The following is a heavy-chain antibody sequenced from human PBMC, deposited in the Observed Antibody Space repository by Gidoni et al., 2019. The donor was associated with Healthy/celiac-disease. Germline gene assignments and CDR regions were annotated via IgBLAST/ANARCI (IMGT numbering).Heavy chain of an antibody. CDR2: IYYSGST. J-gene: IGHJ6*02. CDR3: ASTPWLPYNPDYYYGMDV. V-gene: IGHV4-39*01. CDR1: GGSISSSSYY. Sequence: QLQLQESGPGLVKPSATLSLTCTVSGGSISSSSYYWGWIRQPPGKGLEWIGSIYYSGSTYYNPSLKSRVTISVDTSKNQFSLKLSSVTAADTAVYYCASTPWLPYNPDYYYGMDVWGQGTTVTVSS. D-gene: IGHD3-22*01.